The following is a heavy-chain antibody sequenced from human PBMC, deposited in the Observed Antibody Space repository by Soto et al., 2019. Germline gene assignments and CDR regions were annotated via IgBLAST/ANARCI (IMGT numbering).Heavy chain of an antibody. CDR2: IFYSGST. V-gene: IGHV4-59*01. J-gene: IGHJ5*01. CDR3: ASMIGDPVLSCDS. CDR1: GGSISSYY. D-gene: IGHD3-10*02. Sequence: QVQLQESGPGLVKPSETLSLTCTVSGGSISSYYWSWIRQPPGKGLEWIGFIFYSGSTSYNPSPKRRVTISIYTSEYQFSLTLNSVTAADTAVYYCASMIGDPVLSCDSWGQGTLVAVSS.